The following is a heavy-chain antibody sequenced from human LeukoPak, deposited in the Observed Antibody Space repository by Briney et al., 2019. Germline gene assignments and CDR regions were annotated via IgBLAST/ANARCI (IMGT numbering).Heavy chain of an antibody. Sequence: GGSLRLSCAASGFIFSNYEMNWVRQSPGKGLEWVSYINRGGGIAYYVDSVRGRFTISRDNTKNALYLQMNSLRAEDTAVYYCAALWFDPWGQGTLVTVPS. CDR2: INRGGGIA. V-gene: IGHV3-48*03. J-gene: IGHJ5*02. CDR3: AALWFDP. CDR1: GFIFSNYE.